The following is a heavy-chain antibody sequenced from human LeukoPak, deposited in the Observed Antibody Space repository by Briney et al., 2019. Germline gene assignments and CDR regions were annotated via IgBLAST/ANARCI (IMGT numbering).Heavy chain of an antibody. Sequence: GGSLRLSCAASGFTFSSYSMNWVRQARGKGLEWVSSISSSSSYIYYADSLKGRFTISRDNAKNSLYLQMNSLRAEDTAVYYCARDIRLAAQYWGQGTLVTVSS. CDR2: ISSSSSYI. CDR3: ARDIRLAAQY. CDR1: GFTFSSYS. D-gene: IGHD6-6*01. J-gene: IGHJ4*02. V-gene: IGHV3-21*01.